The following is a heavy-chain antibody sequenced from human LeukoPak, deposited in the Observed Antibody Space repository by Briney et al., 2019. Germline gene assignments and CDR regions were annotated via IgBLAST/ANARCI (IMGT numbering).Heavy chain of an antibody. J-gene: IGHJ5*01. Sequence: PGGSLSLSFSASGFAFNTYWMTWVRPAPEMGLEWVASISQDGGGTYYGDSVKGRFTISRDNAKNSLYLQMNSLRADDTAVYYCARVRPGDADSWGQGTLVSVSS. V-gene: IGHV3-7*01. CDR1: GFAFNTYW. CDR2: ISQDGGGT. CDR3: ARVRPGDADS. D-gene: IGHD1-26*01.